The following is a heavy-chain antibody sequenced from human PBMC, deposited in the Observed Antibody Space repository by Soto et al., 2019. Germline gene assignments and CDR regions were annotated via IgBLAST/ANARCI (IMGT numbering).Heavy chain of an antibody. D-gene: IGHD3-16*01. J-gene: IGHJ4*02. CDR1: GFTFRSYV. V-gene: IGHV3-33*05. CDR2: TSYDGSNN. CDR3: ARWGTTGGLDV. Sequence: ESGGGVVQPGTSLRLSCVGSGFTFRSYVIHWVRQAPGKGLEWVALTSYDGSNNFYGDCVKGRFTIPRDNSRNTVELQMDSLRLEDTALYYCARWGTTGGLDVWGQGTLVSVSS.